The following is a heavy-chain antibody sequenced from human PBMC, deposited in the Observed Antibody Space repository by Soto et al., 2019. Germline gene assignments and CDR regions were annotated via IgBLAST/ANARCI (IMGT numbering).Heavy chain of an antibody. CDR2: MNPNSGNT. D-gene: IGHD3-16*01. CDR1: GYTFTSCD. J-gene: IGHJ4*02. V-gene: IGHV1-8*01. CDR3: ARGGGEAGWRRVAY. Sequence: QVQLVQSGAEVKKPGASVKVSCKASGYTFTSCDINWVRQVTGQGLEWMGWMNPNSGNTGYAQIFQGRVTMTRNTSISTAYMELSSLRSEDTAVYYCARGGGEAGWRRVAYWGQGTGVTVSS.